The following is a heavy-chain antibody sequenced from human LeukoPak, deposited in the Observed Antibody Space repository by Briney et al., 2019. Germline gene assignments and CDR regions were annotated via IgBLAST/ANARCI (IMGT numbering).Heavy chain of an antibody. J-gene: IGHJ4*02. CDR2: IIPIFGTA. CDR1: GGTFSSYA. D-gene: IGHD6-19*01. V-gene: IGHV1-69*05. Sequence: GASVKVSCKASGGTFSSYAISWVRQAPGQGLEWMGGIIPIFGTANYAQKFQGRITITTDESTSTAYMELSSLRSEDTAVYYCARGSDSSGWEFDYWGQGTLVTVSS. CDR3: ARGSDSSGWEFDY.